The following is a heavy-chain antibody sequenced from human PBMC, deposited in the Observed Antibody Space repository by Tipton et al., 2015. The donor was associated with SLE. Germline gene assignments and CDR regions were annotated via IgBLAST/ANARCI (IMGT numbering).Heavy chain of an antibody. V-gene: IGHV4-34*01. CDR3: ARVATTEVFDY. J-gene: IGHJ4*02. D-gene: IGHD1-14*01. CDR2: INHSGRI. CDR1: GGSFSGFY. Sequence: TLSLTCAVYGGSFSGFYWSWIRQPPGKGLEWIGEINHSGRINYNPSLKSRVTISVDMTKNQVSLKLSSVTAADTAVYYCARVATTEVFDYWGQGTLVTVSS.